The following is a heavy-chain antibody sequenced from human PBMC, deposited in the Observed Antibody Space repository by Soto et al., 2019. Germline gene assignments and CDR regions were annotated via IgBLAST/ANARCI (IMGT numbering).Heavy chain of an antibody. D-gene: IGHD3-3*01. CDR2: IKSKTDGGTT. CDR3: ATERHTAWSGYYVLYYYYGMDV. V-gene: IGHV3-15*01. J-gene: IGHJ6*02. Sequence: PGGSLRLSCAASGFTFSNAWMSWVRQAPGKGLEWVGRIKSKTDGGTTDYAAPVKGRFTISRDDSKNTLYLQMNSLKTEDTAVYYCATERHTAWSGYYVLYYYYGMDVWGQGTTVTVSS. CDR1: GFTFSNAW.